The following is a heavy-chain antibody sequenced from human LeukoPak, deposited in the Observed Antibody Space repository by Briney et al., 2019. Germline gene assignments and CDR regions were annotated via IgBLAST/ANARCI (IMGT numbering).Heavy chain of an antibody. J-gene: IGHJ4*02. Sequence: SGGSLRLSCAASGFTFSSYAMHWVRQAPGKGLEWVAVISYDGSNKYYADSVKGRFTISRDNSKNTLYLQMNSLRGEDTAVYYCARESDSNYDPFDYWGQGTLVTVSS. D-gene: IGHD4-11*01. CDR3: ARESDSNYDPFDY. V-gene: IGHV3-30-3*01. CDR2: ISYDGSNK. CDR1: GFTFSSYA.